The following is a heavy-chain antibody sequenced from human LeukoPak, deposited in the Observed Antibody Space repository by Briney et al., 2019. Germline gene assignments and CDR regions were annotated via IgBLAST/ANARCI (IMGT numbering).Heavy chain of an antibody. V-gene: IGHV1-18*01. CDR3: ARERSGWFFSN. Sequence: ASVKVSCKASGYSFTSYGITWVRQAPGQGLEWMGWINPYNGNTNYAQKRQGRVTMTTDTSTSTAYMDLRSLRSDDTAVYYCARERSGWFFSNWGQGTLVTVSS. J-gene: IGHJ4*01. D-gene: IGHD6-19*01. CDR1: GYSFTSYG. CDR2: INPYNGNT.